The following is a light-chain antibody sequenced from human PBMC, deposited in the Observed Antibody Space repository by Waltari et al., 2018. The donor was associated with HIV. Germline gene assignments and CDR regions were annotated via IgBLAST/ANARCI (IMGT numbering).Light chain of an antibody. CDR1: NIGSKN. Sequence: SYELTQPLSVSVALGQTARLTCGGNNIGSKNVHWYQRKPGQAPVLVIYRDNNRPSGIPERFSGSNSGNTATLTISRAQAGDEGDYYCQVWDSSTAIFGGGTKLAVL. CDR3: QVWDSSTAI. V-gene: IGLV3-9*01. J-gene: IGLJ2*01. CDR2: RDN.